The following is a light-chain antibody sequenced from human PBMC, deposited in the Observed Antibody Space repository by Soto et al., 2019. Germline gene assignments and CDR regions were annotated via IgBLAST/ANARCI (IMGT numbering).Light chain of an antibody. CDR3: SLYSSNGSLI. CDR1: SSDVGGYNY. V-gene: IGLV2-14*01. CDR2: EIN. J-gene: IGLJ1*01. Sequence: QSVLTQPASVSGSPGQSITISCTGTSSDVGGYNYVSWYQQHPGKAPKLMIYEINKRPSGVPDRFSGSKSGNTASLTVSGLQAEDETDYFCSLYSSNGSLIFGPGTKVTV.